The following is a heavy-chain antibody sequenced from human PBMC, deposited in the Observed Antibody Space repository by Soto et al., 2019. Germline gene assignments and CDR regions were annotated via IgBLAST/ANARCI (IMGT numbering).Heavy chain of an antibody. V-gene: IGHV4-34*01. Sequence: ETLSLTCAVYGGSFSGYYWTWIRQPPGTGLEWIGEINHRGSTSHNPSLKSRVTISVDTSKNQFSLKLSSVTAADTAVYYCTRNRDIVLVPAATGYYYYGMDVWGQGTTVTVSS. CDR1: GGSFSGYY. J-gene: IGHJ6*02. D-gene: IGHD2-2*01. CDR2: INHRGST. CDR3: TRNRDIVLVPAATGYYYYGMDV.